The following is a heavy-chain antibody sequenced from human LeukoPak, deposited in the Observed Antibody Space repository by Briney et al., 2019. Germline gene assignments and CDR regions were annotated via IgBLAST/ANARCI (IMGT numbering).Heavy chain of an antibody. D-gene: IGHD1-1*01. V-gene: IGHV3-23*01. J-gene: IGHJ4*02. CDR1: GFTFDDYS. CDR3: AYTGFTPLAYFDY. CDR2: ISASSADYI. Sequence: GGSLRLSCAASGFTFDDYSMYWVRQAPGKGLEWVAAISASSADYIFYEDSVKGRFTISRDNSKSTVYLEMRDVRAEDTATYFCAYTGFTPLAYFDYWGQGALVTVSS.